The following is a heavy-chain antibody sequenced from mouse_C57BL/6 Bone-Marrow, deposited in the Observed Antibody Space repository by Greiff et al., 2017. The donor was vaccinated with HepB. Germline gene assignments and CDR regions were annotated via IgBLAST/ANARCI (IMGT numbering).Heavy chain of an antibody. D-gene: IGHD1-1*01. CDR3: ARRGYYYGSSGAYFDY. J-gene: IGHJ2*01. Sequence: VQLQQSGAELVKPGASVKMSCKASGYTFTTYPIEWMKQNHGKSLEWIGNFHPYNDDTKYNEKFKGKATLTVEKSSSTVYLELSRLTSDDSAVYYCARRGYYYGSSGAYFDYWGQGTTLTVSS. CDR2: FHPYNDDT. V-gene: IGHV1-47*01. CDR1: GYTFTTYP.